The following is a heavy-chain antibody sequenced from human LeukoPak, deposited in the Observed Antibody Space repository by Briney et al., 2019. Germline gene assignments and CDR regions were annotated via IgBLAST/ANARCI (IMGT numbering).Heavy chain of an antibody. D-gene: IGHD3-22*01. J-gene: IGHJ3*02. CDR2: INPNSGGT. CDR3: ARGRYYYDSSGFGDI. Sequence: ASVKVSCKASGYTFTGYYMHWVRQAPGQGLEWMGRINPNSGGTNYAQKFQGRVTMTRDTSISTAYMELSRLRSEDTAVYYCARGRYYYDSSGFGDIWGQGTMVTVSS. V-gene: IGHV1-2*06. CDR1: GYTFTGYY.